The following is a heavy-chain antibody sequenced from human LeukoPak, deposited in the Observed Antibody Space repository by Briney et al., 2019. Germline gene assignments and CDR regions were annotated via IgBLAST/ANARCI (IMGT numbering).Heavy chain of an antibody. D-gene: IGHD2-2*02. Sequence: ASVKVSCKASGGTFSSYAISWVRQAPGQGLEWMGGIIPIFGTANYAQKFQGRVTITTDESTSTAYMELRSLRSDDTAVYYCARSTLYGFDPWGQGTLVTVSS. CDR2: IIPIFGTA. CDR1: GGTFSSYA. CDR3: ARSTLYGFDP. J-gene: IGHJ5*02. V-gene: IGHV1-69*05.